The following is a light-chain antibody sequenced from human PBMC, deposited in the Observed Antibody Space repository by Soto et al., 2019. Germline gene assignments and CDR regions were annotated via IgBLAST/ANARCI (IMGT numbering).Light chain of an antibody. CDR3: ETWDSNIGV. Sequence: QPVLTQSSSASASLGSSVKLTCTLSSGHSSYIIAWHQQQPGKAPRYLMKLEGSGSYNKGSGVPDRFSGSSSGADRYLTISNLQFEDEADYHCETWDSNIGVFGGGTKLTVL. CDR2: LEGSGSY. CDR1: SGHSSYI. V-gene: IGLV4-60*02. J-gene: IGLJ3*02.